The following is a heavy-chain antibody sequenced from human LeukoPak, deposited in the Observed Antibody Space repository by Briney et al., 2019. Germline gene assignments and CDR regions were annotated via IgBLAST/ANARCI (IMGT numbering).Heavy chain of an antibody. CDR1: GGSFSGYY. J-gene: IGHJ4*02. D-gene: IGHD3-10*01. V-gene: IGHV4-34*01. CDR2: INHSGST. Sequence: PSETLSLTCAVYGGSFSGYYWSWIRQPPGKGLEWIGEINHSGSTNYNPSLKSRVTISVDTSKNQFSLKLSSVTAADTAVYYCARDGDYYGSGSYYPIDYWGQGTLVTVSS. CDR3: ARDGDYYGSGSYYPIDY.